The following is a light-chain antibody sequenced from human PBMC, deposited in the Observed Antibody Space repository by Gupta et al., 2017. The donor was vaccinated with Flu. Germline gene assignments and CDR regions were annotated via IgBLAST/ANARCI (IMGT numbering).Light chain of an antibody. J-gene: IGKJ1*01. CDR1: QSRGYSDGNTY. V-gene: IGKV2-30*01. CDR2: KGS. Sequence: DVVMTQSPLSLSVTLGKPASISCRASQSRGYSDGNTYLNWFQQMPGQSPRRLIYKGSNRDSGVPDRFSGRGSGTDFTLKISRGEAEAVGVHYCSQCTPWPKTFGPGTKVQLK. CDR3: SQCTPWPKT.